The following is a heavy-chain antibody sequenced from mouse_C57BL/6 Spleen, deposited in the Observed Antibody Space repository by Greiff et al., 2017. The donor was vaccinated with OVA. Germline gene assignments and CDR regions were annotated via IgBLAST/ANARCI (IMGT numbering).Heavy chain of an antibody. J-gene: IGHJ4*01. CDR1: GFHIKNTY. V-gene: IGHV14-3*01. Sequence: DVQLQESVAELVRPGASVKLSCTASGFHIKNTYMHWVKQRPEQGLEWIGRIDPATGNTKYAPKFQGKATLTADTSSNTAYLQLSSLTSEDTAMYSCARDSSSYVNYYAMDYWGQGTSVTVSS. CDR3: ARDSSSYVNYYAMDY. D-gene: IGHD3-2*02. CDR2: IDPATGNT.